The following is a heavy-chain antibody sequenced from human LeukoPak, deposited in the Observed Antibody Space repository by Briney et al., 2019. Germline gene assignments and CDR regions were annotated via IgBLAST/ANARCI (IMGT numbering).Heavy chain of an antibody. CDR1: GFTFSSHW. J-gene: IGHJ4*02. CDR2: IRGDGGLF. CDR3: ARDEVGAPPIDY. V-gene: IGHV3-74*01. Sequence: GESLRLSCETSGFTFSSHWMHWVRQAPGQGLVWVSNIRGDGGLFGYADSVKGRFAVSRDNARNTLYLHMNSLRAEDTAVYYCARDEVGAPPIDYWGQGVLVTVSS. D-gene: IGHD1-26*01.